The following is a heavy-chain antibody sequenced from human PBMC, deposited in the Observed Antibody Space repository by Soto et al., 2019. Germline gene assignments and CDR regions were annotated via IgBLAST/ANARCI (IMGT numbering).Heavy chain of an antibody. CDR2: ISLYSDGT. V-gene: IGHV1-18*01. Sequence: QVQLVQSGGEVKRPGASVEVSCKTSGYTFSNYGITWVRQAPGQPLEWLGWISLYSDGTNYAQKFQGRVSMTTDTSTTTAYMELRSLRSDDTAVYNCARVVQGAEAWFGPWGQGTLVTVSS. CDR1: GYTFSNYG. CDR3: ARVVQGAEAWFGP. J-gene: IGHJ5*02. D-gene: IGHD2-2*01.